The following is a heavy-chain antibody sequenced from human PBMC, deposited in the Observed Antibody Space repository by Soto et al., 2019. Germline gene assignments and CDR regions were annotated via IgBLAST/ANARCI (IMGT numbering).Heavy chain of an antibody. V-gene: IGHV1-18*01. Sequence: QDQLVQSGAEVKKPGASVKVSCKASGYTFTSYGISWVRQAPGQGLEWKGWINAYNGNTNYTQKLQGRVTMTTETTTRTSYMALRSLTSDVTALYYCARNPVAGTYSDNRGQGALVTVSS. CDR3: ARNPVAGTYSDN. D-gene: IGHD6-19*01. CDR2: INAYNGNT. J-gene: IGHJ4*02. CDR1: GYTFTSYG.